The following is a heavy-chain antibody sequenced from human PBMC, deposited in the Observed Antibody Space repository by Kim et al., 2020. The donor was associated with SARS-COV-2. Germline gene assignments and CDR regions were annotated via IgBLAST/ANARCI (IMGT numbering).Heavy chain of an antibody. CDR1: GFTFRDYS. D-gene: IGHD6-19*01. V-gene: IGHV3-48*04. J-gene: IGHJ4*02. Sequence: GGSLRLSCTASGFTFRDYSMSWVRQAPGKGLEWVSYISSSSSAIYYADSVKGRFTISRDNAKNSLYLQMNSLRAEDTAVYYCASGYSSGWYGFDYWSQGTLVTVSS. CDR2: ISSSSSAI. CDR3: ASGYSSGWYGFDY.